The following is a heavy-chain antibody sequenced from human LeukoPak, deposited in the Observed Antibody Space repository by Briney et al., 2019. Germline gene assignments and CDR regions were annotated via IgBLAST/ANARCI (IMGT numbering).Heavy chain of an antibody. Sequence: GESLKISCKGSGYSFTSYWIGWVRQMPGKGLEWMGIIYPGDSDTRYSPSFQGQVTISADKSISTAYLQWSSLKASDTAMYYCARQIHYDILTGYNAFDIWGQGTMVTVSS. CDR3: ARQIHYDILTGYNAFDI. J-gene: IGHJ3*02. CDR2: IYPGDSDT. V-gene: IGHV5-51*01. D-gene: IGHD3-9*01. CDR1: GYSFTSYW.